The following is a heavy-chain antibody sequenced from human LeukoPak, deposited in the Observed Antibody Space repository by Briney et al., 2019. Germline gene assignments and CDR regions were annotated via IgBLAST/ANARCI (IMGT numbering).Heavy chain of an antibody. D-gene: IGHD1-26*01. CDR1: GGSISSSSYY. CDR2: VYYSGSI. CDR3: ARSLSVRSGTSWYFDL. J-gene: IGHJ2*01. V-gene: IGHV4-39*01. Sequence: PSETLSLTCTVSGGSISSSSYYWGWIRQPPGKGLEWIGNVYYSGSIYYNPSLKSRVTISVDTSKNQFSLKLSSVTAADTAVYYCARSLSVRSGTSWYFDLWGRGTLVTVSS.